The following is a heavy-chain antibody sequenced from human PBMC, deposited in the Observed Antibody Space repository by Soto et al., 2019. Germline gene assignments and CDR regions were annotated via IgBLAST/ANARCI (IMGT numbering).Heavy chain of an antibody. CDR1: GGSISSSSYY. D-gene: IGHD6-19*01. J-gene: IGHJ4*02. CDR3: ERHREQWHDDY. Sequence: QLQLQESGPGLVKPSETLSLTCTVSGGSISSSSYYWGWIRQPPGKGLEWIGSIYYSGSTYYNPSLKSRVTISVDTSKNQFSLKLSSVTAADTAVYYCERHREQWHDDYWGQGTLVTVSS. CDR2: IYYSGST. V-gene: IGHV4-39*01.